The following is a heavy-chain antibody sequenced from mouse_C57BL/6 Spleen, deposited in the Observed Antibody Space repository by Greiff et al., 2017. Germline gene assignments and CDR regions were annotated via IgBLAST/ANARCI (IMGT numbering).Heavy chain of an antibody. CDR1: GFTFSSYG. Sequence: EVKVVESGGDLVKPGGSLKLSCAASGFTFSSYGMSWVRQTPDKRLEWVATISSGGSYTYYPDSVKGRFTISRDNAKNTLYLQMSSLKSEDTAMYYCARHEGTGAGFAYWGQGTLVTVSA. CDR2: ISSGGSYT. CDR3: ARHEGTGAGFAY. J-gene: IGHJ3*01. V-gene: IGHV5-6*01. D-gene: IGHD3-3*01.